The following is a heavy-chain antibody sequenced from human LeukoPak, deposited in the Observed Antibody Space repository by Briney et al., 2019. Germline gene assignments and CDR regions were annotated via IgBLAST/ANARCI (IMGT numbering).Heavy chain of an antibody. V-gene: IGHV3-48*01. CDR1: GFTFSSYS. Sequence: GGSLRLSCAASGFTFSSYSMNWVRQAPGKGLEWVSYISSSSSTIYYADSVKSRFTISRDNAKNSLYLQMNSLRAEDTAVYYCARLANLYYYGSGSYYYWGQGTLVTVSS. CDR2: ISSSSSTI. CDR3: ARLANLYYYGSGSYYY. J-gene: IGHJ4*02. D-gene: IGHD3-10*01.